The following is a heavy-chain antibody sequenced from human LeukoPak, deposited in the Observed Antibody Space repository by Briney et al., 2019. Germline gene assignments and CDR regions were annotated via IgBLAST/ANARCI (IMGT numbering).Heavy chain of an antibody. CDR2: ISSDLNNK. V-gene: IGHV3-30-3*01. CDR1: GFTLSSNY. J-gene: IGHJ3*02. Sequence: GGSLRLSCAASGFTLSSNYMSWVRQAPGKGLEWVAVISSDLNNKYYADSVKGRFTISRDNSKSTLYLQMDSLRPEDTALYYCAREHDAFDIWGQGTMVTVSS. CDR3: AREHDAFDI.